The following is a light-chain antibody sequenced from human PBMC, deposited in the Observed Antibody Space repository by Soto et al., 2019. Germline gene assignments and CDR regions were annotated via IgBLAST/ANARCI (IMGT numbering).Light chain of an antibody. CDR2: EVS. CDR1: SSDVGGYNY. V-gene: IGLV2-14*01. J-gene: IGLJ2*01. Sequence: QSVLTQPASVSGSPGQSITISCTGTSSDVGGYNYVSWYQQYPGKAPKLMIYEVSNRPSGVSNRFSGSKSGNTASLTISGLQAEDEADYYCSSYTSTTPVVFGGGTKVTVL. CDR3: SSYTSTTPVV.